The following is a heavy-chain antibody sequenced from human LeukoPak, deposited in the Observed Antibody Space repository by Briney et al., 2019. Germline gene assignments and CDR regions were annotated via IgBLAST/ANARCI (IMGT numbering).Heavy chain of an antibody. Sequence: GESLKISCKGSGYSFTSYWIGWARQMPGKGLEWMGIIYPGDSDTRYSPSFQGQVSISADKSISAAFLQWSSLKASDTAMYYCVRHGQSFSTGDYWGQGTLVTVSS. CDR1: GYSFTSYW. CDR2: IYPGDSDT. CDR3: VRHGQSFSTGDY. V-gene: IGHV5-51*01. D-gene: IGHD2-2*01. J-gene: IGHJ4*02.